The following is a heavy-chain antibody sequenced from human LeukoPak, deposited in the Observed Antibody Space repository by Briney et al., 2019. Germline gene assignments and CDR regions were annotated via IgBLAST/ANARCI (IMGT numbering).Heavy chain of an antibody. V-gene: IGHV4-59*01. CDR3: ARDRVFGHDWYFDL. D-gene: IGHD3/OR15-3a*01. CDR2: IYYSGST. CDR1: DDSFTSYY. Sequence: ETLSLTCTVSDDSFTSYYWSWIRQPPGKGLEWIGYIYYSGSTYYNPSLKSRVTISLDTSRNQFSLKLSSVTAADTAVYYCARDRVFGHDWYFDLWGRGTLVTVSS. J-gene: IGHJ2*01.